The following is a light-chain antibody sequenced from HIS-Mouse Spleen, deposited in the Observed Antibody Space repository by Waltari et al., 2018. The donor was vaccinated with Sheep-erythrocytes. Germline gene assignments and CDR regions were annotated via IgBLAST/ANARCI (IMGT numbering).Light chain of an antibody. CDR1: ALPKTY. Sequence: SYELTQPPSVSVSPGQTARITCSGDALPKTYAYWYQQKSGQAPVLVIYEDSKRPSGIPERFSGSSSGTMATLTISGAQVEDEADYYCYSTDSSGKEVFGGGTKLTVL. CDR2: EDS. J-gene: IGLJ2*01. CDR3: YSTDSSGKEV. V-gene: IGLV3-10*01.